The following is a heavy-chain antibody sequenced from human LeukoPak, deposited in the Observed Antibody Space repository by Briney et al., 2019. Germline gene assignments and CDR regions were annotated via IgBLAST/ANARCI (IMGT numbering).Heavy chain of an antibody. CDR2: ISYDGSNK. CDR3: AAAYYYYYGMDV. Sequence: GGSLRLSCAASGFTFGSYGMHWVRQAPGKGLEWVAVISYDGSNKYYADSVKGRFTISRDNSKNTLYLQMNSLRAEDTAVYYCAAAYYYYYGMDVWGQGTTVTVSS. CDR1: GFTFGSYG. D-gene: IGHD6-13*01. J-gene: IGHJ6*02. V-gene: IGHV3-30*03.